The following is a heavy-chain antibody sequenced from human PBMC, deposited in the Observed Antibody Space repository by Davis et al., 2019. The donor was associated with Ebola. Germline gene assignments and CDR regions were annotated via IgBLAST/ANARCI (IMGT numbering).Heavy chain of an antibody. J-gene: IGHJ4*02. CDR1: GYTFTTYG. V-gene: IGHV1-18*01. D-gene: IGHD5-18*01. CDR2: ISTYSGNA. Sequence: ASVKVSCKASGYTFTTYGFSWVRLAPGQGPEWMGWISTYSGNANYAQKFQGRVTMTSDTSTSTAYMELRSLTSDDTAVYYCARDWNTAMVSGLDYWGQGTLVTVSS. CDR3: ARDWNTAMVSGLDY.